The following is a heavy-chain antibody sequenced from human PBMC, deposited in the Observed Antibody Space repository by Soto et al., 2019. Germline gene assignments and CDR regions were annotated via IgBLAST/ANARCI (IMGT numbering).Heavy chain of an antibody. J-gene: IGHJ1*01. Sequence: QVQLVESGGGVVQPGRSLRLSCAVSGFNFSNFGMHWVRQAPGKGLEWVAVIWYDGSNKYYVDSVKGRFTISRDNSQNPLYLQMDSLRAEDTALYYCARYGEMAATCQHWGQGTLVTVSS. V-gene: IGHV3-33*01. D-gene: IGHD3-10*01. CDR1: GFNFSNFG. CDR3: ARYGEMAATCQH. CDR2: IWYDGSNK.